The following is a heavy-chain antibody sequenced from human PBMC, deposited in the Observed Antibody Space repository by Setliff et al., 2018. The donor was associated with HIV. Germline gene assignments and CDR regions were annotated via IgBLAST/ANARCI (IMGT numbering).Heavy chain of an antibody. V-gene: IGHV3-30*18. CDR2: LATDESVT. CDR1: GFTLRNHV. D-gene: IGHD2-2*01. J-gene: IGHJ4*02. Sequence: GGSLRLSCAASGFTLRNHVMHWVRQTPGKGLEWVAVLATDESVTNYADSVRGRFTISRDNSKNTLYLQMNSLRVEDTAVFYCAKGPLGYCSTSSCYGRFDYWGQGTLVTVSS. CDR3: AKGPLGYCSTSSCYGRFDY.